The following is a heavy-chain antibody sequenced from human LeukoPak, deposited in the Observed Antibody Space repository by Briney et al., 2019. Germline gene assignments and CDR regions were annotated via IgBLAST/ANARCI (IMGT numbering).Heavy chain of an antibody. CDR1: GFTFSSYG. Sequence: GGSLRLSCAASGFTFSSYGMSWVRQAPGKGLEWVSAISGSGGSTYYADSVKGRFTISRDNSKNTLYLQMNSMRAEDMAVYYCANDYYDSSGYYDYWGQGTLVTVSS. V-gene: IGHV3-23*01. D-gene: IGHD3-22*01. CDR3: ANDYYDSSGYYDY. J-gene: IGHJ4*02. CDR2: ISGSGGST.